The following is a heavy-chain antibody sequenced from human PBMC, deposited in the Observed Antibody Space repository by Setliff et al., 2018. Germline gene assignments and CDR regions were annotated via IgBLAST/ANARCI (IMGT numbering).Heavy chain of an antibody. CDR2: ISGYNGNT. CDR3: ARVPRLEWLLPTFDS. D-gene: IGHD3-3*01. V-gene: IGHV1-18*01. J-gene: IGHJ4*02. CDR1: GYTLTMYG. Sequence: ASVKVSCKASGYTLTMYGLSWMRQAPGQGLEWMGWISGYNGNTDYAQNLQGRVTMTIDTSTSTAYMELRSLRSDDTAVYYCARVPRLEWLLPTFDSWGQGTLVTVSS.